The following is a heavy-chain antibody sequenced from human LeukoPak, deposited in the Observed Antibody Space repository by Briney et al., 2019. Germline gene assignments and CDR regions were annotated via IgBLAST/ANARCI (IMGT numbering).Heavy chain of an antibody. D-gene: IGHD3-3*01. Sequence: SETLSLTCAVYGGSFSGYYWSWIRQPPGKGLEWIGEINHGGSTNYNPSLKRRVTISVDTSKNQFSLRLSSVTAADTAVYYCATNHYDFWSGYYTDYWGQGTLVTVSS. CDR2: INHGGST. CDR3: ATNHYDFWSGYYTDY. J-gene: IGHJ4*02. V-gene: IGHV4-34*01. CDR1: GGSFSGYY.